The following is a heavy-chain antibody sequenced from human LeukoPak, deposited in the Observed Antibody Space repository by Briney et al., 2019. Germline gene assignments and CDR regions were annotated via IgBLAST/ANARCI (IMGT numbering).Heavy chain of an antibody. D-gene: IGHD3-10*01. CDR1: GYTLTSHG. J-gene: IGHJ4*02. CDR3: ARDQAPRGIDY. CDR2: ISFYNGNT. Sequence: ASVKVSCKSSGYTLTSHGISWVRQAPGQGLEWMGWISFYNGNTNYAQKLQGRMTMTTDTSTSRAYIELRRLRSDDTAVYYCARDQAPRGIDYWGEGTLVTASS. V-gene: IGHV1-18*01.